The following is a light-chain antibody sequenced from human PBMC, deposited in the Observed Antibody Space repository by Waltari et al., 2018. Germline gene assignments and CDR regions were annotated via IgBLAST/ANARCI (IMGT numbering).Light chain of an antibody. J-gene: IGKJ4*01. CDR3: QHRRDWPLT. V-gene: IGKV3-11*01. Sequence: DIMLTQSPGTLSLSPGERATLSCRTSQSVASSYLSWYQQKPGQAPRLLIYDASNRASGIPPRFSGSGSGTDFTLTISGLEPEDFAVYYCQHRRDWPLTFGGGTKLEIK. CDR1: QSVASSY. CDR2: DAS.